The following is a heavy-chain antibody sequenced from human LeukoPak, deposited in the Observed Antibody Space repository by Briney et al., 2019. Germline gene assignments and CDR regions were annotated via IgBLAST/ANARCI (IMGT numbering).Heavy chain of an antibody. V-gene: IGHV1-46*01. Sequence: SVNVSCKASVYTFTSYYMHCVRQAPGQGLEWMGRINPSVGSTSYAHKLQGRVTLPRDTSTSTVYMEQSRLRSEDTAVYYCARGGRPRRDGYPGDLAYFDHWGRGTLVTVSS. D-gene: IGHD5-24*01. CDR1: VYTFTSYY. CDR3: ARGGRPRRDGYPGDLAYFDH. J-gene: IGHJ4*02. CDR2: INPSVGST.